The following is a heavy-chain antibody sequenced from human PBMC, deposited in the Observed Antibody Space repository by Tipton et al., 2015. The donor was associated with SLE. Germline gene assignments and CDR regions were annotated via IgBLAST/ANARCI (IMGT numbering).Heavy chain of an antibody. CDR1: GGSFSGYY. J-gene: IGHJ3*02. V-gene: IGHV4-34*01. CDR2: INHSGST. CDR3: ARGFPKTYNYGSGSSSAFDI. Sequence: LRLSCAVYGGSFSGYYWTWIRQPPGKGLEWIGEINHSGSTNYNPSLKSRVTISVDTSKNHFSLKLSSVTAAGTAVYYCARGFPKTYNYGSGSSSAFDIWGQGTMVTVSS. D-gene: IGHD3-10*01.